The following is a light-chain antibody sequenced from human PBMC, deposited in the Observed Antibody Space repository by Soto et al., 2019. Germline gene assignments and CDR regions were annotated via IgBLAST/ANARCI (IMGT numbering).Light chain of an antibody. CDR1: QSVSNN. CDR3: QQYNDWPLT. Sequence: EIAMTQSPATVSVSPGERATLSCRASQSVSNNLAWFQQKPGQAPRLLIFGASSRATGIPARFSGSGSGTEFTLTINSLQSEDFAVYYCQQYNDWPLTFGGGTKVDIK. V-gene: IGKV3-15*01. J-gene: IGKJ4*01. CDR2: GAS.